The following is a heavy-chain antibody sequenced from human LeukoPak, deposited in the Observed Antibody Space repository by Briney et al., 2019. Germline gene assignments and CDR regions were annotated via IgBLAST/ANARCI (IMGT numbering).Heavy chain of an antibody. Sequence: NPSETLSLTCTVSGYSISSGYYWGWIRQPPGKGLEWIGSIYHSGSTYYNPSLKSRVTISVDTSENQFSLKLSSVTAADTAVYYCAREIYCSGGSCSLDAFDIWGQGTMVTVSS. J-gene: IGHJ3*02. D-gene: IGHD2-15*01. V-gene: IGHV4-38-2*02. CDR2: IYHSGST. CDR3: AREIYCSGGSCSLDAFDI. CDR1: GYSISSGYY.